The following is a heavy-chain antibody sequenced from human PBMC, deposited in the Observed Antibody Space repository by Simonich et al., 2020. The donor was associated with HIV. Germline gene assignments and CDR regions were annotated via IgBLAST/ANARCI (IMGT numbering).Heavy chain of an antibody. V-gene: IGHV1-69*13. Sequence: QVQLVQSGAEVKKPGSSVKVSCKASGGTFSSFAISGVRQAPGLGLEWVGGIIPIFGTANYAQMFQGRVTITADESTSTAYMELSSLRSEDTGSYYCARKGGGRGVYYFDYWGQGTLVTVSS. CDR3: ARKGGGRGVYYFDY. CDR1: GGTFSSFA. D-gene: IGHD3-10*01. CDR2: IIPIFGTA. J-gene: IGHJ4*02.